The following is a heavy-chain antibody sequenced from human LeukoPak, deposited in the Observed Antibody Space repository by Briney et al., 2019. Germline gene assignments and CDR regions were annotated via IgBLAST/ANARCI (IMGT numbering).Heavy chain of an antibody. V-gene: IGHV3-30*04. D-gene: IGHD6-13*01. CDR3: ARAHSASWYAAY. Sequence: GRSLRLSCATSGFTFIDYTMHWVRLAPGEGPEWVALVSSDGSDKQYAASVKGRFTISRDDSKNTVYLDMNTLKDEDTAVYYCARAHSASWYAAYWGHGTRDTVSS. CDR1: GFTFIDYT. J-gene: IGHJ4*03. CDR2: VSSDGSDK.